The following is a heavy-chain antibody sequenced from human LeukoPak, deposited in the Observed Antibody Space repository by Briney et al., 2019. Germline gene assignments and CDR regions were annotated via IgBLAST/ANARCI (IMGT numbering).Heavy chain of an antibody. D-gene: IGHD5-24*01. J-gene: IGHJ3*02. CDR2: INPDGGNT. CDR1: GYTFTGYY. Sequence: SVKVSCKASGYTFTGYYMHWVRQAPGQVLECMGLINPDGGNTNYAQNFQGRVTLTRDTSTSTVYMELSSLRSEDTAIYYCARIRDGYNDAHDIWGQGTVVTVPS. V-gene: IGHV1-46*01. CDR3: ARIRDGYNDAHDI.